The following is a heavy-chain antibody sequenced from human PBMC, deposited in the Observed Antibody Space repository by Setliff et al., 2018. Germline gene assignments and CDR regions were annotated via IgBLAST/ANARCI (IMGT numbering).Heavy chain of an antibody. Sequence: ASVKVSCKASGHTFTSYFMQWVRQAPGQGLEWMGMINPSGGYTIYAQKFQGRVTMTRDTSTSTFYMELSSLGSEDTAVYYCARDRDNYDSSGYFVYWGQGTLVTVSS. D-gene: IGHD3-22*01. J-gene: IGHJ4*02. CDR3: ARDRDNYDSSGYFVY. V-gene: IGHV1-46*01. CDR2: INPSGGYT. CDR1: GHTFTSYF.